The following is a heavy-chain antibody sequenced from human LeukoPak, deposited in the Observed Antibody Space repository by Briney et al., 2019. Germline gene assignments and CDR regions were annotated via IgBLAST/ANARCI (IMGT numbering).Heavy chain of an antibody. CDR1: GGSISSGSYY. D-gene: IGHD2-15*01. V-gene: IGHV4-39*07. CDR2: INHSGST. J-gene: IGHJ4*02. Sequence: SETLSLTCTVSGGSISSGSYYWSWIRQPPGKGLEWIGEINHSGSTNYNPSLKSRVTISVDTSKNQFSLKLSSVTAADTAVYYCARGAPVAGPYYFDYWGQGALVTVSS. CDR3: ARGAPVAGPYYFDY.